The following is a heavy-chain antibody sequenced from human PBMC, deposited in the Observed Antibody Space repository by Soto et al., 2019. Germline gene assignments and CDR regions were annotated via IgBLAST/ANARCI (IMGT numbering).Heavy chain of an antibody. D-gene: IGHD1-26*01. J-gene: IGHJ4*02. Sequence: QLVQSGAEVKKPGASVRVSCKTSGPTFIAYYIHWVRQAPGQGLEWMGWIDPKSGGTTYEQKFLGRVTMTRDTSINTAYMDLSSLKSEDTAMYYCASSSGNNYGVGTNYYFDYWGQGTLVTVSS. CDR2: IDPKSGGT. CDR1: GPTFIAYY. CDR3: ASSSGNNYGVGTNYYFDY. V-gene: IGHV1-2*02.